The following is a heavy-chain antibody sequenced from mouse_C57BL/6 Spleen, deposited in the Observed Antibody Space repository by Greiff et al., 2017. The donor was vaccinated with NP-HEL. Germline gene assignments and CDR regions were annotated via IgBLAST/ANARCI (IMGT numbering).Heavy chain of an antibody. J-gene: IGHJ2*01. CDR2: IYPGGGDT. CDR3: ARRGSDGGYFDY. CDR1: GYSFSSYW. Sequence: VQLQQSGAELVKPGASVKISCKASGYSFSSYWMNWVKQRPGQGLAWIGLIYPGGGDTNYNGKFKGKATLTADNSSSTAYMPLSSLTSEDAAVYFCARRGSDGGYFDYWGQGTTLTVSS. D-gene: IGHD1-1*02. V-gene: IGHV1-80*01.